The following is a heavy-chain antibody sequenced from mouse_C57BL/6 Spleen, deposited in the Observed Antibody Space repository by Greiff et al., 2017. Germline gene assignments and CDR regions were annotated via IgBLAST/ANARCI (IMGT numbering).Heavy chain of an antibody. Sequence: QVQLQQPGAELVKPGASVKLSCKASGYTFTSYWMHWVKQRPGQGLEWIGMIHPNSGSTNYNEKFKSKATLTVDKSSSTAYMQLSSLTSEDSAVYYCAREGYRNYNEGFDYWGQGTTLTVAS. CDR1: GYTFTSYW. J-gene: IGHJ2*01. D-gene: IGHD2-5*01. CDR3: AREGYRNYNEGFDY. V-gene: IGHV1-64*01. CDR2: IHPNSGST.